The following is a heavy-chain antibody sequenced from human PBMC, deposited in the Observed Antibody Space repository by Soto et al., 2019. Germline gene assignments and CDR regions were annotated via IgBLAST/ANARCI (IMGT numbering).Heavy chain of an antibody. V-gene: IGHV3-23*01. CDR2: ISGSGGST. CDR3: AKVRGYSGYAPNWFDP. D-gene: IGHD5-12*01. J-gene: IGHJ5*02. CDR1: GFTFSSYA. Sequence: PGGSLRLSCAASGFTFSSYAMSWVRQAPGKGLEWVSAISGSGGSTYYADSVKGRFTISRDNSKNTLYLQMNSLRAEDTAVYYCAKVRGYSGYAPNWFDPWGQGTLVTVSS.